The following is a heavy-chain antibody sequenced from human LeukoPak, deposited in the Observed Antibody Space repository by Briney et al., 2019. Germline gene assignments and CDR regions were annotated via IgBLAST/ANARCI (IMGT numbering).Heavy chain of an antibody. CDR3: AREPSSTSTDLDY. CDR1: GFTFSSYG. D-gene: IGHD2-2*01. Sequence: GGSLRLSCAASGFTFSSYGMHWVRQAPGKGLEWVAVIWYDGSNKYYADSVKGRLTISRDNSKNTLYLQMNSLRAEDTAVYYCAREPSSTSTDLDYWGQGTLVTVSS. J-gene: IGHJ4*02. V-gene: IGHV3-33*01. CDR2: IWYDGSNK.